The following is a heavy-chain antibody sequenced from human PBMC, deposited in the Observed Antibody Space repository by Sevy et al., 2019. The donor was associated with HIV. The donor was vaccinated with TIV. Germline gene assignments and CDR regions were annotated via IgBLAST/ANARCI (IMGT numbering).Heavy chain of an antibody. CDR3: ARPRANYVDHYFFYAMDV. Sequence: GGSLRLSCAASGFALSNYYAMHWVRQAPGKGLEWVALISYDGSDKYYADSVKGRFTIPRDNFKNELYLQMNSLTTEDTAVYYCARPRANYVDHYFFYAMDVWGQGTTVTVSS. CDR2: ISYDGSDK. CDR1: GFALSNYYA. D-gene: IGHD4-17*01. J-gene: IGHJ6*02. V-gene: IGHV3-30-3*01.